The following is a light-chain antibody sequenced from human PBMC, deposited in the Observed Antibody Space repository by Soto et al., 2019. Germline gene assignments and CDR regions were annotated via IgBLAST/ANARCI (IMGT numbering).Light chain of an antibody. CDR1: QSISGW. V-gene: IGKV1-5*03. J-gene: IGKJ1*01. Sequence: DNQMTQSPSTLSAYVGDRVTTTCRASQSISGWLAWYQQKPGKAPKLLIYKASGLESGVPSRFSGSGYGTEFTLTISSLQPDDFATYYCQQYNTYSRTFGQGTKVDI. CDR3: QQYNTYSRT. CDR2: KAS.